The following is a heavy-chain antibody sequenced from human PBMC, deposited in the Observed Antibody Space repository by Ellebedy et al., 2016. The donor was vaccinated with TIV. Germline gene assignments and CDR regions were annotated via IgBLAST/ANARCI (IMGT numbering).Heavy chain of an antibody. J-gene: IGHJ6*02. V-gene: IGHV1-69*13. CDR2: IIPSFSRV. D-gene: IGHD3-3*01. Sequence: AASVKVSCKAPGGPFTNIALSWVRQAPGQGLEWLGGIIPSFSRVKYAQKFQGRVTISADDSTGTAYLELSSLTSEDTATFYCARASAEEFWSGGPEFYYYAMDVWGQGTTVTVSS. CDR3: ARASAEEFWSGGPEFYYYAMDV. CDR1: GGPFTNIA.